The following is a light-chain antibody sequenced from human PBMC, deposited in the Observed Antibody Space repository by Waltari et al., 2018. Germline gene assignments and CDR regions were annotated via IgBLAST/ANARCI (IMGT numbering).Light chain of an antibody. CDR1: QGISSY. J-gene: IGKJ4*01. Sequence: AIRMTQSPSSFSASTGDRVTITCRASQGISSYLAWYQQKPGKAPKLLIYAASTLQSGVPSRFSGSGSGTDFTLTISCLQSEDFATYYCQQTFSAFRTFGGGTKVEIK. CDR2: AAS. CDR3: QQTFSAFRT. V-gene: IGKV1-8*01.